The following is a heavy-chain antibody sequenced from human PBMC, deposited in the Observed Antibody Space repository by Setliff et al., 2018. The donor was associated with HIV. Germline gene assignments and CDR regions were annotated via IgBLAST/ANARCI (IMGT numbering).Heavy chain of an antibody. Sequence: LSLTCAVYGGSFSSYYWSWIRQPPGKGLEWIGEINHSGSTNYNPSLKSRVAISVDTSKNQFSLKLRSVTAADRAVYYCARVPGYSSGTSYMDVWGKGTTVTVSS. J-gene: IGHJ6*03. D-gene: IGHD6-19*01. CDR1: GGSFSSYY. CDR2: INHSGST. V-gene: IGHV4-34*01. CDR3: ARVPGYSSGTSYMDV.